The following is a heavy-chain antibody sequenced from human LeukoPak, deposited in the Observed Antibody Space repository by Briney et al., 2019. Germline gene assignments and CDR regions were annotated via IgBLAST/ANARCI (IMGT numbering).Heavy chain of an antibody. CDR1: GFTFSSYA. V-gene: IGHV3-23*01. J-gene: IGHJ4*02. Sequence: PGGSLRLSCAASGFTFSSYAMSWVRQAPGKGLEWVSGISGSGGSTYYADSVKGRFTISRDNSKNILYLQMDSLRAEDTAVYYCARWKYSNYIYYFDYWGQGTLVTVSS. CDR3: ARWKYSNYIYYFDY. D-gene: IGHD4-11*01. CDR2: ISGSGGST.